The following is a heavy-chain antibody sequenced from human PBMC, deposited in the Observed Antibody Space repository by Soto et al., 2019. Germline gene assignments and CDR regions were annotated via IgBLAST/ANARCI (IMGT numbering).Heavy chain of an antibody. D-gene: IGHD6-13*01. CDR2: VIPIFDIT. V-gene: IGHV1-69*02. CDR3: ARDRDNSNWPNFDF. Sequence: QVQLVQSGSEVKKPGSSVKVSCKASGDTFSIYTISWVRQAPGQGLEWMGRVIPIFDITSYTQRFQGRVTITADKSTTTVYMELSSPRSEDTAVYYCARDRDNSNWPNFDFWGQGTLVTVSS. CDR1: GDTFSIYT. J-gene: IGHJ4*02.